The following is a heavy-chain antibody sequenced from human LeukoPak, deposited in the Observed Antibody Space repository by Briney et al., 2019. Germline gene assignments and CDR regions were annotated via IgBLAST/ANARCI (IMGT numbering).Heavy chain of an antibody. CDR2: INPSDDAT. Sequence: ASVKVSCKASGYTFTKYYIHWVRQAPGQGLEWMGMINPSDDATTYAQRFQGRVTMTRDMSTTTVYMDLRSLRSEDPAVDFCGVEQSGGLSGILGVLFAMYYYYMDVWGRGTTVTVSS. CDR3: GVEQSGGLSGILGVLFAMYYYYMDV. CDR1: GYTFTKYY. V-gene: IGHV1-46*01. D-gene: IGHD1-26*01. J-gene: IGHJ6*03.